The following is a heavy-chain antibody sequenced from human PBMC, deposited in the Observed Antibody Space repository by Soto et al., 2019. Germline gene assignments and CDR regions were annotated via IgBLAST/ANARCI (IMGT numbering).Heavy chain of an antibody. Sequence: PGGSLRLSCAASGFTSSSYWMSWVRQAPWKGLEWVANIKQDGSEKYYVDSVKGRFTISRDNSKNSLYLQMNSLRAEDTAVYYCARDQQLVPPYYYYGMDVWGQGTTVTVSS. CDR2: IKQDGSEK. D-gene: IGHD6-13*01. J-gene: IGHJ6*02. V-gene: IGHV3-7*01. CDR1: GFTSSSYW. CDR3: ARDQQLVPPYYYYGMDV.